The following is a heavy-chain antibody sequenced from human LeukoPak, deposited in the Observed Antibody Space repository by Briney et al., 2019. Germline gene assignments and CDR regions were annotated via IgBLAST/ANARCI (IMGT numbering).Heavy chain of an antibody. J-gene: IGHJ4*02. CDR3: ARGLWTFDY. D-gene: IGHD1-1*01. CDR2: INHSGST. CDR1: GGSFSGYY. V-gene: IGHV4-34*01. Sequence: SETLSLTCAVYGGSFSGYYWSWIRQPPGKGLEWIGEINHSGSTNYNPSLKSRVTISVDTSKNQLSLKLSSVTAADTAVYYCARGLWTFDYWGQGTLVTVSS.